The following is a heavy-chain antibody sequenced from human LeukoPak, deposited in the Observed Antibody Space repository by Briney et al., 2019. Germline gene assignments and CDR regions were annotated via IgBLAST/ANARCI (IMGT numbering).Heavy chain of an antibody. J-gene: IGHJ4*02. D-gene: IGHD1-7*01. CDR2: ISYDGSNK. Sequence: GGSLRLSCAASGFTFSSYAMHWVRQAPGKGLEWVAVISYDGSNKYYADSVKGRFTISRDNSKNTLYLQMNSLRAEDTAVYYCARDRYNWYYVRTYYFDYWGQGTLVTVSS. V-gene: IGHV3-30-3*01. CDR3: ARDRYNWYYVRTYYFDY. CDR1: GFTFSSYA.